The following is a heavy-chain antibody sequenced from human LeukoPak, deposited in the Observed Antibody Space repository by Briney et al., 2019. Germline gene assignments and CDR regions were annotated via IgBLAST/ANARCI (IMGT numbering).Heavy chain of an antibody. J-gene: IGHJ4*02. CDR2: IYTSGST. CDR3: AVEDCSSTSCYIYY. D-gene: IGHD2-2*02. CDR1: GGSISSYY. V-gene: IGHV4-4*07. Sequence: SETLSLTCTVSGGSISSYYWSWIRQPAGKGLEWIGRIYTSGSTNYNPSLKSRVTMSVDTSKNQFSLKLSSVTAADTAVYYCAVEDCSSTSCYIYYWGQGTLVTVSS.